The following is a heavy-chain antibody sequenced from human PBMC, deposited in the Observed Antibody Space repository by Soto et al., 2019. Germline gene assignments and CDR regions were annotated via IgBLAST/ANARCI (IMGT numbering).Heavy chain of an antibody. Sequence: QVQLVESGGGVVQPGRSLRLSCAASGFNFSRYAMHWVRQAPGKGLEWVAVISYDGSNKYYADSVKGRFTISRDNSKNMLYLQMNTLRAEDTAVFYCARGRSGSPRFDYWGQGTLVTVSS. J-gene: IGHJ4*02. CDR1: GFNFSRYA. D-gene: IGHD1-26*01. CDR2: ISYDGSNK. V-gene: IGHV3-30-3*01. CDR3: ARGRSGSPRFDY.